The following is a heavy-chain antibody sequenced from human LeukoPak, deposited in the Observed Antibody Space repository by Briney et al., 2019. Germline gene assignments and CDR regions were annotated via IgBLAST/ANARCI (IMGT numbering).Heavy chain of an antibody. CDR2: IYYSGTT. J-gene: IGHJ4*02. Sequence: SETLALTCTVSGGSSSSSSYYWGWIRQPPGKGLEWIGSIYYSGTTYYNPSPKSRVTISVDTSKNQFSLKLSSVTAADTAVYYCARDLGAAWDFDYWGQGTLVTVSS. CDR1: GGSSSSSSYY. CDR3: ARDLGAAWDFDY. D-gene: IGHD3-16*01. V-gene: IGHV4-39*07.